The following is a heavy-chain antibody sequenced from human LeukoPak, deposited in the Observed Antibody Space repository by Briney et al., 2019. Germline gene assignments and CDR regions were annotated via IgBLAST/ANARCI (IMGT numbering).Heavy chain of an antibody. V-gene: IGHV4-34*01. Sequence: PSETLSLTCAVYGGSFSAYYWSWIRQPPGKGLEWIGEINHSGSTNYNPSLKSRVTISVDTSKNQFSLKLSSVTAADTAVYYCARVEGRKYAFDIWGQGTMVTVSS. CDR2: INHSGST. CDR1: GGSFSAYY. J-gene: IGHJ3*02. CDR3: ARVEGRKYAFDI.